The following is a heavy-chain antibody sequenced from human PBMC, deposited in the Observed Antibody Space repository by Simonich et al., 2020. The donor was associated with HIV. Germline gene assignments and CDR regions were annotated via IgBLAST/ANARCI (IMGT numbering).Heavy chain of an antibody. D-gene: IGHD2-2*01. V-gene: IGHV4-34*01. J-gene: IGHJ4*02. CDR2: INHSGST. Sequence: QVQLQQWGAGLLKPSETLSLPCAVYGGSFSGYYWSWIRQPPGKGLEWIGEINHSGSTNYNPSLKSRVTISVDTSKNQFSLKLSSVTAADTAVYYCARGFYQRLYYFDYCGQGTLVTVSS. CDR1: GGSFSGYY. CDR3: ARGFYQRLYYFDY.